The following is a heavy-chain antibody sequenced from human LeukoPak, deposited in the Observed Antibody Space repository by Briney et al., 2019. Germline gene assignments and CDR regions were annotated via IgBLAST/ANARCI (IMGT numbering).Heavy chain of an antibody. CDR3: ARAQSRYYGSGSLFDY. Sequence: PSETLSLTCTVSGGSISSRSYYWGWIRQPPGKGLEWIGSIYYSGSTYYNPSLKSRVTISVDTSKNQFSLKLSSVTAADTAVYYCARAQSRYYGSGSLFDYWGQGTLVTVS. CDR2: IYYSGST. V-gene: IGHV4-39*07. J-gene: IGHJ4*02. CDR1: GGSISSRSYY. D-gene: IGHD3-10*01.